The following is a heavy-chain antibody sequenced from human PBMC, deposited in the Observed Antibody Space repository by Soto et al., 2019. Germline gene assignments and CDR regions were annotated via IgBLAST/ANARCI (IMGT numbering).Heavy chain of an antibody. CDR3: SGQGYYYDSSGSNWLDY. Sequence: SVKVSCKASGYTFTSHYMHWVRQAPGQGLEWMGRIIPILGIANYAQKFQGRVTITADESTSTAYMELSSLRSEDTAVYYCSGQGYYYDSSGSNWLDYWGQGTLVTVSS. CDR1: GYTFTSHY. J-gene: IGHJ5*01. V-gene: IGHV1-69*02. CDR2: IIPILGIA. D-gene: IGHD3-22*01.